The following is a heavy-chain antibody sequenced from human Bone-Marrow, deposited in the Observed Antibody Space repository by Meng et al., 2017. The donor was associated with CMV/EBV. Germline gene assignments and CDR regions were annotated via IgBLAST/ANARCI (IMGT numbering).Heavy chain of an antibody. CDR3: ASRGSDILTGYPS. CDR1: ACTISNACC. Sequence: AACTISNACCSGGLRPAQEEGVGWGPYISSSGNAISYADAVKGGCTITRENDKNSMYLQMNSRRAEDTAVYYCASRGSDILTGYPSWGQGTLVTVSS. V-gene: IGHV3-11*01. D-gene: IGHD3-9*01. CDR2: ISSSGNAI. J-gene: IGHJ5*02.